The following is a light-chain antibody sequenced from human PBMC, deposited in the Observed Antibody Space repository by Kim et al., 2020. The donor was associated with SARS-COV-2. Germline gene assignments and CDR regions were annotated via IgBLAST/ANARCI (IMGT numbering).Light chain of an antibody. V-gene: IGLV1-40*01. Sequence: GQRVTISCTGSSSNIGAGYDVHWYQQRPGTAPKLLIYGNSNRPSGVPDRFSGSKSGTSASLAITGLQAEDEADYYCQSYDSSLSGVFGGGTKLTVL. CDR3: QSYDSSLSGV. CDR1: SSNIGAGYD. J-gene: IGLJ3*02. CDR2: GNS.